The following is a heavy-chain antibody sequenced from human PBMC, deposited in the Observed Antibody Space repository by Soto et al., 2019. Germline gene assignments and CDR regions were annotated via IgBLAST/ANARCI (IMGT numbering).Heavy chain of an antibody. CDR2: INAGNGNT. D-gene: IGHD3-3*01. CDR3: ARDYDFWSGHHYYYYYGMDV. V-gene: IGHV1-3*01. CDR1: GYTFTSYA. Sequence: ASVKVSCKASGYTFTSYAMHWVRQAPGQRLEWMGWINAGNGNTKYSQKFQGRVTITRDTSASTAYMELSSLRSEETAVYYCARDYDFWSGHHYYYYYGMDVWGQGTTVTVSS. J-gene: IGHJ6*02.